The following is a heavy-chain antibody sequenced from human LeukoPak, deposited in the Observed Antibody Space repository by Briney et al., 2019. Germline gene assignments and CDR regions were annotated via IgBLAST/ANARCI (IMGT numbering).Heavy chain of an antibody. CDR3: ARSPGQWLDNWFDP. D-gene: IGHD6-19*01. J-gene: IGHJ5*02. CDR2: IYYSGST. Sequence: SETLSLTCTVSGYSISSGYYWGWIRQPPGKGLEWIGSIYYSGSTCYNPSLKSRVTISVDTSKNQFSLKLSSVTAADTAVYYCARSPGQWLDNWFDPWGQGTLVTVSS. CDR1: GYSISSGYY. V-gene: IGHV4-38-2*02.